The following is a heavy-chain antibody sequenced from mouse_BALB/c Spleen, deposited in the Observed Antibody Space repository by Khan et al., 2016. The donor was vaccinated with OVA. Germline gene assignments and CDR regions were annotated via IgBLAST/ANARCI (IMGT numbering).Heavy chain of an antibody. Sequence: EVQLQQSGPELVKPGASVKMSCTASGYTFTNYVLHWVKQTPGQGLEWIGYINPYNGGTKYNEKFKGKATLASDKSSITANMALSSLTSEDSAVYYCARGNWQSYYFDNWGQGTTLTLSS. CDR2: INPYNGGT. V-gene: IGHV1S136*01. CDR3: ARGNWQSYYFDN. D-gene: IGHD4-1*01. J-gene: IGHJ2*01. CDR1: GYTFTNYV.